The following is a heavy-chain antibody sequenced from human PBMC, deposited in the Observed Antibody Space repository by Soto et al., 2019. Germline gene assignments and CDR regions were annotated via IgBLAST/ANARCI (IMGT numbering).Heavy chain of an antibody. D-gene: IGHD2-15*01. CDR3: AKSGGRACSGGSGYPRSYYYGMDV. Sequence: GGSLRLSCEASGFTFSSYGMHWVRQAPGKGLEWVAFISYDGSNKYYADSVKGRFTISRDTSKNTQYLKMNSLRAEDTAVYYCAKSGGRACSGGSGYPRSYYYGMDVWGQGTTVTVSS. CDR2: ISYDGSNK. CDR1: GFTFSSYG. V-gene: IGHV3-30*18. J-gene: IGHJ6*02.